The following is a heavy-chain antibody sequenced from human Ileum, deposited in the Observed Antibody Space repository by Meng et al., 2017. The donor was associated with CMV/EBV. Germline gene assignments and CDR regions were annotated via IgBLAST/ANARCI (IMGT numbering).Heavy chain of an antibody. CDR3: ARGVGASGWFDP. J-gene: IGHJ5*02. CDR2: INPNSGGT. D-gene: IGHD1-26*01. Sequence: ASVKVSCKASGYTFTGYYIHWVRQAPGQGLEWMGWINPNSGGTNYPQKFQGRVTMTRDTSINTAYMELSRLRSDDTAVYYCARGVGASGWFDPWGQGTLVTRLL. CDR1: GYTFTGYY. V-gene: IGHV1-2*02.